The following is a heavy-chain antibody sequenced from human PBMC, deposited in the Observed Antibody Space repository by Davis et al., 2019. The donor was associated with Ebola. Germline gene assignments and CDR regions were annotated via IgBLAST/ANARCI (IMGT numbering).Heavy chain of an antibody. Sequence: GESLKISCAASGFTFSNAWMNWVRQAPGKGLEWVSYISSSGSTIYYADSVKGRFTISRDNAKNSLYLQMNSLRAEDTALYYCARAGLRYFDWLLDWGQGTLVTVSS. CDR1: GFTFSNAW. CDR3: ARAGLRYFDWLLD. V-gene: IGHV3-48*04. J-gene: IGHJ4*02. CDR2: ISSSGSTI. D-gene: IGHD3-9*01.